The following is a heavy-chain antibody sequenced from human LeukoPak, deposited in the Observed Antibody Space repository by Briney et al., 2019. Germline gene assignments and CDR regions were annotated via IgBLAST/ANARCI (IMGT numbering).Heavy chain of an antibody. CDR3: ARDLGLRGST. CDR1: GLTFSNSW. D-gene: IGHD5-12*01. CDR2: MYGDMRDI. V-gene: IGHV3-74*01. J-gene: IGHJ5*02. Sequence: GGSLRLSCEASGLTFSNSWMHWVRQIPGKGLVWVSRMYGDMRDISYADSVKGRFTISRDNAKNTVYLQMNSLRGEDTAVYYCARDLGLRGSTWGQGTLVTGSS.